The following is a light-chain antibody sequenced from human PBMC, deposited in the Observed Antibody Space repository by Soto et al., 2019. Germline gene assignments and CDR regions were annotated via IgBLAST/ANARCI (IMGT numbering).Light chain of an antibody. Sequence: DIQMTQSPSSLSASVGDRVTITCRTSQRIGVYLNWYQQGPGQAPKLLIYAASSLQSGVPSRFSGSGSGTDFTLTISSLQPEDFATYYCQQSFTVWTFGQGTVVDI. V-gene: IGKV1-39*01. J-gene: IGKJ1*01. CDR2: AAS. CDR3: QQSFTVWT. CDR1: QRIGVY.